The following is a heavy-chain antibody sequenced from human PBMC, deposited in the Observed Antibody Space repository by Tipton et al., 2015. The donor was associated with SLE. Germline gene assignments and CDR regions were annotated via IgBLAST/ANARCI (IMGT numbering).Heavy chain of an antibody. Sequence: TLSLTCTVSGGSISSSSYYWGWIRQPPGKGLEWIGSIYYSGSTYYNPSLKSRVTISVDRSKNQFSLKLSSVTAADTAVYYCARESGDSGYFDLWGRGTLVTVSS. CDR3: ARESGDSGYFDL. CDR1: GGSISSSSYY. J-gene: IGHJ2*01. CDR2: IYYSGST. V-gene: IGHV4-39*07. D-gene: IGHD1-26*01.